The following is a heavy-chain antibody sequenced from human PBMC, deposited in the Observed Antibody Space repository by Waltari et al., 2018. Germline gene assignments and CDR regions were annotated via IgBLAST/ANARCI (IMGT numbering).Heavy chain of an antibody. J-gene: IGHJ3*02. CDR3: ARDSSCYDWTSHRHDAFDI. D-gene: IGHD3-22*01. CDR1: GYTFTSYY. Sequence: QVQLVQSGAEVKKPGASVKVSCKASGYTFTSYYMHWVRQAPGQGLEWMGIINPSGGSTSYAQKFQGRVTMTRDTSTSTVYMELSSLRSEDTAVYYCARDSSCYDWTSHRHDAFDIWGQGTMVTVSS. V-gene: IGHV1-46*03. CDR2: INPSGGST.